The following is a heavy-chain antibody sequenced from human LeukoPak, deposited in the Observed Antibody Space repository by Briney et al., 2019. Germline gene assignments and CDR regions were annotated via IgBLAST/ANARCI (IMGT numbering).Heavy chain of an antibody. Sequence: PSETLSLTCTVSGDSISNSAYYWGWIRQPPGKGLDWIGSIHYSGRTYYNPSLNSRVTISVDTSKNQFSLKLTSVTATDTAVYFCARHPTYYYGSGSPDYWGRGTLVTVSS. J-gene: IGHJ4*02. CDR3: ARHPTYYYGSGSPDY. V-gene: IGHV4-39*01. D-gene: IGHD3-10*01. CDR1: GDSISNSAYY. CDR2: IHYSGRT.